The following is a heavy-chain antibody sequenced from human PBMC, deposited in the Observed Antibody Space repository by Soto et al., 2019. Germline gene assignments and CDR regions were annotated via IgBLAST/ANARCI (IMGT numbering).Heavy chain of an antibody. Sequence: ASVKVSCKVSGYTLTELSMHWVRQAPGKGLEWMGGFDPEDGETIYAQKFQGRVTMTEDTSTDTAYMELSSLRSEDTAVYYCATDGTPIYCSGGSCYSKYTWFDPRGQGTLVTVSS. CDR1: GYTLTELS. J-gene: IGHJ5*02. V-gene: IGHV1-24*01. D-gene: IGHD2-15*01. CDR2: FDPEDGET. CDR3: ATDGTPIYCSGGSCYSKYTWFDP.